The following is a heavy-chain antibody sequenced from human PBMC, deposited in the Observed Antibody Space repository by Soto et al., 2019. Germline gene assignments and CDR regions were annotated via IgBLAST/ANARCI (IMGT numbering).Heavy chain of an antibody. CDR2: IIPIFGTA. Sequence: QVQLVQSGAEVKKPGSSVKVSCKASGGTFSSYAISWVRQAPGQGLEWMGGIIPIFGTANYAQKCQGRVTIPADESTSTAYMELSSLRSEDTAVYYCARGGVGPGIAVAGAGSYFDYWGQGTLVTVSS. V-gene: IGHV1-69*01. CDR3: ARGGVGPGIAVAGAGSYFDY. J-gene: IGHJ4*02. D-gene: IGHD6-19*01. CDR1: GGTFSSYA.